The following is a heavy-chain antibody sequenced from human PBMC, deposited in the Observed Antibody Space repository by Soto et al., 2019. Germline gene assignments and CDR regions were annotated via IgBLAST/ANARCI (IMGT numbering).Heavy chain of an antibody. D-gene: IGHD5-18*01. CDR2: IYHSGST. Sequence: PSETLSLTCTVSGGSITTYYWNWIRQPPGKGLEWIGYIYHSGSTNYNPSLKSRVTLSVDTSKNQFSLKLNSVTAAATAVYYCAGRGYTYGSYYYYFGMGVWGHGTTVTV. CDR3: AGRGYTYGSYYYYFGMGV. V-gene: IGHV4-59*01. CDR1: GGSITTYY. J-gene: IGHJ6*02.